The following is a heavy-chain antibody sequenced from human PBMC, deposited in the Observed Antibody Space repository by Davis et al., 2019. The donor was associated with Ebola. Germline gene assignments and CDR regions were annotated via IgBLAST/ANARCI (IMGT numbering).Heavy chain of an antibody. J-gene: IGHJ6*02. V-gene: IGHV1-3*01. CDR2: INAGNGNT. Sequence: AASVKVSCKASGYTFTSYGISWVRQAPGQGLEWMGWINAGNGNTKYSQKFQGRVTITRGTSASTAYMELSSLRSEDTAVYYCARRPLRFSYYYYGMDVWGQGTTVTVSS. CDR1: GYTFTSYG. D-gene: IGHD3-3*01. CDR3: ARRPLRFSYYYYGMDV.